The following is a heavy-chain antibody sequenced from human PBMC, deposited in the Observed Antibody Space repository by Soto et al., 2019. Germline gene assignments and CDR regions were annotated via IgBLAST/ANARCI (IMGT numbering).Heavy chain of an antibody. CDR1: GGSISSGGYY. Sequence: PSETLSLTCTVSGGSISSGGYYWSWIRQHPGKGLEWLGYIYYSGSTYYNPSLKSRVTISVDTSKNQFSLKLSSVTAADTAVYYCARASTVDWLLAFDIWGQGTMVTVSS. J-gene: IGHJ3*02. V-gene: IGHV4-31*03. CDR3: ARASTVDWLLAFDI. D-gene: IGHD5-18*01. CDR2: IYYSGST.